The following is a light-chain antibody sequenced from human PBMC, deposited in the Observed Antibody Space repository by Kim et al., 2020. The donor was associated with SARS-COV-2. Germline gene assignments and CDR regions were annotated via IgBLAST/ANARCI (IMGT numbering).Light chain of an antibody. CDR2: DVH. CDR3: FSYTNSGTYV. J-gene: IGLJ1*01. CDR1: SSDIGAYDY. Sequence: QSALTQPASVSGSPGQSITIPCTGTSSDIGAYDYVSWYQQHPGKAPKLIIYDVHDRPSGISNRFSGSKSGNPASLIITGLQAGDEADYFCFSYTNSGTYVFGSATKVTVL. V-gene: IGLV2-14*03.